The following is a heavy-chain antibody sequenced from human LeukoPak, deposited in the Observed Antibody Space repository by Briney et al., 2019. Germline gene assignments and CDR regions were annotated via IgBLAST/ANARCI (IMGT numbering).Heavy chain of an antibody. CDR2: IKQDGGEK. V-gene: IGHV3-7*01. D-gene: IGHD3-10*01. CDR3: ARDIRGHHYGSRSYYNSGFDY. J-gene: IGHJ4*02. CDR1: GFTFSSYW. Sequence: GGSLRLSCAASGFTFSSYWMSWVRQAPGKGLEWVANIKQDGGEKYYVDSVKGRFTISRDNAKNSLYLQMNSLRAEDTAVYYCARDIRGHHYGSRSYYNSGFDYWGQGTLVTVSS.